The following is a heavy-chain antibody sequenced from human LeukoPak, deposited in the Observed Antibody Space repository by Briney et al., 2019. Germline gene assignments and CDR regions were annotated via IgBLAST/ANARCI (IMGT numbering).Heavy chain of an antibody. D-gene: IGHD2/OR15-2a*01. V-gene: IGHV4-59*12. Sequence: PSETLSLTCTVSGGSISSYYWSWIRQPPGKGLECIGYIYYSGSTNYNPSLKSRVTISVDTSKNQFSLKLSSVTAEDTAVYYCARDWFHAIDYWGQGTLVTVSS. J-gene: IGHJ4*02. CDR1: GGSISSYY. CDR3: ARDWFHAIDY. CDR2: IYYSGST.